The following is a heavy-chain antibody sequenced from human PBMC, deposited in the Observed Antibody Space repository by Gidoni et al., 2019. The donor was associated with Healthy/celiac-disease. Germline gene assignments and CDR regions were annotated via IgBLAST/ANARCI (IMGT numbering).Heavy chain of an antibody. CDR1: GFTFSSDG. J-gene: IGHJ4*02. Sequence: QVQLVESGGGVVQPGRSLRLSWAASGFTFSSDGMHWVRQAPGKGLEWVAVIWYDGSNKYYADSVKGRFTISRDNSKNTLYLQMNSLRAEDTAVYYCARSESIGWYFFDYWGQGTLVTVSS. CDR2: IWYDGSNK. D-gene: IGHD6-19*01. V-gene: IGHV3-33*01. CDR3: ARSESIGWYFFDY.